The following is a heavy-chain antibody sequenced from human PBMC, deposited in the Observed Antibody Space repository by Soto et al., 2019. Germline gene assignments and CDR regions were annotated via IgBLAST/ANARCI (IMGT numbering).Heavy chain of an antibody. CDR1: GGTFSSYA. V-gene: IGHV1-69*13. CDR3: ARDPNYYDSSGYYYWFDP. CDR2: IIPIFGTA. Sequence: SVKVSCKASGGTFSSYAISWVRQAPGQGLEWMGGIIPIFGTANYAQKFQGRVTITADESTSTAYMELSSLRSEDTAVYYCARDPNYYDSSGYYYWFDPWGQGTLVTVSS. J-gene: IGHJ5*02. D-gene: IGHD3-22*01.